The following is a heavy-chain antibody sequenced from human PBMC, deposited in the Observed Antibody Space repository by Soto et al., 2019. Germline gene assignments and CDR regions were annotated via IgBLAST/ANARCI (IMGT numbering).Heavy chain of an antibody. J-gene: IGHJ6*02. CDR1: GGSISSSNW. CDR2: IYHSGST. V-gene: IGHV4-4*02. Sequence: SETLSLTCAVSGGSISSSNWWSWVRQPPGRGLEWIGEIYHSGSTNYNPSLKSRVTISVDKSKNQFSLKLSSVTAADTAVYYCSSAIYGSGSPRTDVWGQGTTVTVSS. CDR3: SSAIYGSGSPRTDV. D-gene: IGHD3-10*01.